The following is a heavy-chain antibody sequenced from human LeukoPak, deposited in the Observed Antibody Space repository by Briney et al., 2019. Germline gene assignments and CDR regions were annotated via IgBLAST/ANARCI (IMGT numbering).Heavy chain of an antibody. V-gene: IGHV3-73*01. D-gene: IGHD2/OR15-2a*01. J-gene: IGHJ4*02. CDR3: LTMPPRY. Sequence: GGSLRLSCAASGFTFSGSAMHWVRQASGKGLEWVGRIRSRANSYATAYAASVKGRFTISRDDSKNTAYLQMNSLKTEDTAVYYCLTMPPRYWGQGTLVTVSS. CDR1: GFTFSGSA. CDR2: IRSRANSYAT.